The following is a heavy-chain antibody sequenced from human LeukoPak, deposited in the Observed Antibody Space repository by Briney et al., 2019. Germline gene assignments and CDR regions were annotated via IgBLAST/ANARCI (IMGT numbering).Heavy chain of an antibody. Sequence: GGTLRLSCAASGFSFSSHGMSWVRQAPGKGLEWVSGIIGGAGSTYYADSMKGRFTISRDNSKNTVYLQVDSLRTEDTAVYYCARDQYDFWSGYGGIFDYYYYYYMDVWGKGTTVTVSS. V-gene: IGHV3-23*01. CDR2: IIGGAGST. CDR1: GFSFSSHG. J-gene: IGHJ6*03. CDR3: ARDQYDFWSGYGGIFDYYYYYYMDV. D-gene: IGHD3-3*01.